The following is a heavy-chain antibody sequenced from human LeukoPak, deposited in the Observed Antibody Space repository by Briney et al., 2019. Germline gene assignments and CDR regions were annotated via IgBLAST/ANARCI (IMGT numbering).Heavy chain of an antibody. J-gene: IGHJ4*02. V-gene: IGHV4-39*07. D-gene: IGHD6-19*01. Sequence: SSETLSLTCTVSGGSISSSSYYWGWIRQPPGKGLEWIGSIYYSGSTYYNPSLKSRVTISVDTSKNQFSLKLSSVTAADTAVYYCARGPRRGGPIAVAEGVYFDYWGQGTLVTVSS. CDR1: GGSISSSSYY. CDR2: IYYSGST. CDR3: ARGPRRGGPIAVAEGVYFDY.